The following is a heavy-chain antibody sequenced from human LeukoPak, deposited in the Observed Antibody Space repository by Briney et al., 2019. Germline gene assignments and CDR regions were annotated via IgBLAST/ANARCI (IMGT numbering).Heavy chain of an antibody. CDR3: AADRYYDFWSGSGAFDI. V-gene: IGHV1-58*01. D-gene: IGHD3-3*01. CDR2: IVVGSGNT. J-gene: IGHJ3*02. Sequence: GASVKVSCKASGFTFTSSAVQWVRQARGQRLEWIGWIVVGSGNTNYAQKFQERVTITRDMSTSTAYMELSSLRSEDTAVYYCAADRYYDFWSGSGAFDIWGQGTMVTVSS. CDR1: GFTFTSSA.